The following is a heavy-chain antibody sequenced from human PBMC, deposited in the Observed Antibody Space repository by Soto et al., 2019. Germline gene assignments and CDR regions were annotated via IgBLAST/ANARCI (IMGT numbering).Heavy chain of an antibody. Sequence: EVQLVESGGGLVQPGGSLTLSCAVSGFSFSTYAMHWVRRAPGKGLEFVSVIAYHGSSTFYADSLKGRFTVSRDNSRNTLYLHMNNLRPEDSATYYCVKDRTPNWNYPGLDVWGQGTTLTVSS. V-gene: IGHV3-64D*08. D-gene: IGHD2-15*01. CDR2: IAYHGSST. J-gene: IGHJ6*02. CDR3: VKDRTPNWNYPGLDV. CDR1: GFSFSTYA.